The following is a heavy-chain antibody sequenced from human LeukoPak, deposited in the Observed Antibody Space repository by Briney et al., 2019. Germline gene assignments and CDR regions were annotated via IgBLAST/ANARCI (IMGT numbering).Heavy chain of an antibody. CDR2: IQYDGSNK. V-gene: IGHV3-30*02. CDR3: ARAAWIDYYYYMDV. CDR1: GFTFSGYG. Sequence: PGGSLRLSCAASGFTFSGYGMHWIRQAPGKGLEWVAFIQYDGSNKYYADSVKGRFTISRDNSKNTLYLQMNSLRAEDTAVYYCARAAWIDYYYYMDVWGKGTTVTISS. D-gene: IGHD2-2*03. J-gene: IGHJ6*03.